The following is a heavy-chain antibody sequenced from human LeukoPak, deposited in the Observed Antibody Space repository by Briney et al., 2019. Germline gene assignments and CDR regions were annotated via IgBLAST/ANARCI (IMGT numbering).Heavy chain of an antibody. CDR3: ARDRAHYDFWSGSSSYYYYYMDV. V-gene: IGHV4-61*02. Sequence: SETLSLTCTVSGGSISSGSYYWSWIRQPAGKGLEWIGRIYTSGSTNYNPSLKSRLTISVDTSKNQCSLKLSSVTAADTAVYYCARDRAHYDFWSGSSSYYYYYMDVWGKGTTVTVSS. J-gene: IGHJ6*03. CDR2: IYTSGST. CDR1: GGSISSGSYY. D-gene: IGHD3-3*01.